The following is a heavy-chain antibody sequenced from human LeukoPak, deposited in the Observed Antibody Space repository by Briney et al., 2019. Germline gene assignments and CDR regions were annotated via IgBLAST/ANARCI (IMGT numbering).Heavy chain of an antibody. CDR2: ISYDGSNK. V-gene: IGHV3-30*18. J-gene: IGHJ4*02. CDR1: GFTFSTYG. Sequence: PGRSLRLSCAASGFTFSTYGMHWVRQAPSKGLEWVAVISYDGSNKYYADSVKGRFTISRDNSKNTLYLQMNSLRAEDTAVYYCAKGLWYYYDSSGYVDYWGQGTLVTVSS. D-gene: IGHD3-22*01. CDR3: AKGLWYYYDSSGYVDY.